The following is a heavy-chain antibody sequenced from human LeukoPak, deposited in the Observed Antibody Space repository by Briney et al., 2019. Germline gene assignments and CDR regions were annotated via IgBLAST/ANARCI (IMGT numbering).Heavy chain of an antibody. J-gene: IGHJ3*02. CDR1: GYTFTSYY. CDR3: ASPSSGYSSSWYDAFDI. CDR2: INPSGGST. D-gene: IGHD6-13*01. V-gene: IGHV1-46*01. Sequence: ASVKVSCKASGYTFTSYYMHWVRQAPGQGLEWMGIINPSGGSTSYAQKLQGRVTMTRDTSTSTVHMELSSLRSEDTAVYYCASPSSGYSSSWYDAFDIWGQGTMVTVSS.